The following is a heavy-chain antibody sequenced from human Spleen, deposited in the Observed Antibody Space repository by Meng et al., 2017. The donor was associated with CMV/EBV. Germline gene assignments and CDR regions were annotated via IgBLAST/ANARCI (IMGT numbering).Heavy chain of an antibody. Sequence: GGSLRLSCAASGFTFSSYAMHWVRQAPGKGLEWVAVISYDGSNKYYADSVKGRFTISRDNSKNTLYLQMNSLRAEDTAVYYCARGGVVPAAPDVWGQGTTVTVSS. CDR1: GFTFSSYA. CDR2: ISYDGSNK. CDR3: ARGGVVPAAPDV. V-gene: IGHV3-30*04. J-gene: IGHJ6*02. D-gene: IGHD2-2*01.